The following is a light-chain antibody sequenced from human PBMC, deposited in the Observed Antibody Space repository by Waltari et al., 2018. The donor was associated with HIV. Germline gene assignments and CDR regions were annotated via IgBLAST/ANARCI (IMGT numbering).Light chain of an antibody. CDR3: CSFTQSHTAV. V-gene: IGLV2-11*01. Sequence: QSALTQPRSVSGSPGQSVTISCPGTNRAVVAYHYVRWYQQYPGKAPKLLIYDVYKRPSGVPDHFSGSKSGNTASLTISGLQAEDEADYHCCSFTQSHTAVFGGGTKLTVL. CDR2: DVY. J-gene: IGLJ2*01. CDR1: NRAVVAYHY.